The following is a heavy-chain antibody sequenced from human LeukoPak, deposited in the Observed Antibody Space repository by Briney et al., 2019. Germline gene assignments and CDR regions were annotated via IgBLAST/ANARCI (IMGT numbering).Heavy chain of an antibody. CDR2: VSSSGST. J-gene: IGHJ4*02. Sequence: PSETLSLTCTVSRGSISPYYWSWIRHPPGKGLEWIGYVSSSGSTNYNPSLRSRVTISVDRSKNQLSLKLSSVTAADTAVYCCARLVSSSLDYWGQGALVTVSS. CDR3: ARLVSSSLDY. CDR1: RGSISPYY. D-gene: IGHD6-13*01. V-gene: IGHV4-59*08.